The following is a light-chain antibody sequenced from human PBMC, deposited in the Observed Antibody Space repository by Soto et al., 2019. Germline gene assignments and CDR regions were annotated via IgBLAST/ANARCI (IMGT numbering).Light chain of an antibody. CDR3: QKYYSAPWT. J-gene: IGKJ1*01. Sequence: DSQMTQSPSSLSASVGDRVTITCRASQAINIYLAWYQQKPGKVPKLRIYGASTLRSGVPSRFSGSGSGTEFTLTISSLQPEDVATYYCQKYYSAPWTFGQGTRVEIK. V-gene: IGKV1-27*01. CDR1: QAINIY. CDR2: GAS.